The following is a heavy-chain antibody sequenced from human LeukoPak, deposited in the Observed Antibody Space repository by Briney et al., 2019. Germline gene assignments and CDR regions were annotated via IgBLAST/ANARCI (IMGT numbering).Heavy chain of an antibody. J-gene: IGHJ4*02. CDR1: VYTFCSYW. V-gene: IGHV3-7*01. D-gene: IGHD3-22*01. Sequence: GGSLRLSCVASVYTFCSYWMSWVRQAPWKGLEWVDNIKQDGSERYYVDSVKGRFTISRDNAKNSLYLQMNSLRAEDTAVYSCAREGESSGYYIDYWGQGILVTVSS. CDR3: AREGESSGYYIDY. CDR2: IKQDGSER.